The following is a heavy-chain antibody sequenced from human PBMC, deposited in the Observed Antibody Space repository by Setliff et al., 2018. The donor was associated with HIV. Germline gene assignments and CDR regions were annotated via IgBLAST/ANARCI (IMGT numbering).Heavy chain of an antibody. D-gene: IGHD2-21*02. CDR3: ASLNRDLVVVTALYFHH. CDR1: AYSISSGYY. V-gene: IGHV4-38-2*01. Sequence: SETLSLTCAVSAYSISSGYYWGWLRQPPGKGLEWIGSIYHSGSIYYNPSLKSRVTISVDTSKKQISLKLSSVTAADTAVYYCASLNRDLVVVTALYFHHWGQGTLVTVSS. CDR2: IYHSGSI. J-gene: IGHJ1*01.